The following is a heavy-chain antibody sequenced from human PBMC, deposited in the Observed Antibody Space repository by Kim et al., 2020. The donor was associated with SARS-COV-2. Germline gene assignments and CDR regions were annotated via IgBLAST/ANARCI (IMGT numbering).Heavy chain of an antibody. D-gene: IGHD3-22*01. J-gene: IGHJ3*02. V-gene: IGHV3-21*01. CDR1: GFTFSSYS. Sequence: GGSLRLSCAASGFTFSSYSMNWVRQAPGKGLEWVSSISSSSSNIYYADSVKGRFTISRDNAKNSLYLQMNSLRAEDTAVYYCARDDSSGYLRLRGAFDIWGQGTMVTVSS. CDR3: ARDDSSGYLRLRGAFDI. CDR2: ISSSSSNI.